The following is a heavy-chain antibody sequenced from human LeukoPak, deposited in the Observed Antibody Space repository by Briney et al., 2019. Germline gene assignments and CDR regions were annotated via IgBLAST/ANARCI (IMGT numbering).Heavy chain of an antibody. CDR3: ARNSRRGFDS. J-gene: IGHJ4*02. CDR1: RHTVTSYY. V-gene: IGHV1-46*01. Sequence: ASVKVSCKASRHTVTSYYLLCEREAPGQGLEWMGRIDPSGGSTSYAQKFQGRVTLTLDTSTSTVYMELSSLKSEDTAVYYSARNSRRGFDSWGQGTLVTVSS. CDR2: IDPSGGST. D-gene: IGHD2-15*01.